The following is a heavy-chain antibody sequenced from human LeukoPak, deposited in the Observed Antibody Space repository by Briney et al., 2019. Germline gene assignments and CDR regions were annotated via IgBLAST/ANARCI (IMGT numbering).Heavy chain of an antibody. Sequence: PSETLSLTCAVYGGSFSGYYWSWIRQPPGKGLEWIGEINHSGSTNYNPSLKGRVTISVDTSKNQFSLKLSSVTAADTAVYYCARACSGGSCPYYFDYWGQGTLVAVSS. V-gene: IGHV4-34*01. J-gene: IGHJ4*02. D-gene: IGHD2-15*01. CDR2: INHSGST. CDR1: GGSFSGYY. CDR3: ARACSGGSCPYYFDY.